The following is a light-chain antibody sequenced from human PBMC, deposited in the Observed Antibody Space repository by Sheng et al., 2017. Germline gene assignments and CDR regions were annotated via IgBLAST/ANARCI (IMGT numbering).Light chain of an antibody. CDR1: QSVTSY. V-gene: IGKV3-20*01. CDR3: QQYGRSPHIT. J-gene: IGKJ5*01. Sequence: EIVLTQSPATLSLSPGERATLSCRASQSVTSYLAWYQQKPGQAPRLLIYDASSRVTGIPDRFSGSGIGTDFTLTISRLEPEDFAVYYCQQYGRSPHITFGQGTRLEI. CDR2: DAS.